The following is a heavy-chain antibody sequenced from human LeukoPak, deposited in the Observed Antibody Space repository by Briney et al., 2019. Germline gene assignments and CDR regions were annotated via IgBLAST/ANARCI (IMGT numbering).Heavy chain of an antibody. D-gene: IGHD3-22*01. V-gene: IGHV4-30-2*01. CDR2: IYHSGST. CDR1: GGSISSGGYS. J-gene: IGHJ4*02. Sequence: PSQTLSLTCAVSGGSISSGGYSWSWIRQPPGKGLEWIGHIYHSGSTYYNPSLKSRVTISVDRSKNQFSLKLSSVTAADTAVYYCARYYYDSSGYYYFFDYWGQGTLVTVSS. CDR3: ARYYYDSSGYYYFFDY.